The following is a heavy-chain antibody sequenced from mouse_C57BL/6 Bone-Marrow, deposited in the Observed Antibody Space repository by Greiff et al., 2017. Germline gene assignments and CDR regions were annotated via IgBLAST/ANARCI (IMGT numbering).Heavy chain of an antibody. D-gene: IGHD2-2*01. CDR1: GYTFTDYE. CDR2: IDPETGGT. CDR3: TRLLWLRRLDY. Sequence: QVQLQQSGAELVRPGASVTLSCKASGYTFTDYEMHWVKQTPVHGLEWIGAIDPETGGTAYNQKFKGKAILTADKSSSTAYMELRSLTSEDSAVYYCTRLLWLRRLDYWGQGTSVTVSS. V-gene: IGHV1-15*01. J-gene: IGHJ4*01.